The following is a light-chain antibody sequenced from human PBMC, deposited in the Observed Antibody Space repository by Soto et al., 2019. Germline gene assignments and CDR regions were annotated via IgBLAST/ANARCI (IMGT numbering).Light chain of an antibody. CDR2: AAS. J-gene: IGKJ5*01. CDR3: QRSYSTPLT. CDR1: QSISSY. V-gene: IGKV1-39*01. Sequence: DIQMTQAPSSLSAPVGDRVTITCLASQSISSYLNWYQQKPGKAPKLLIYAASSLQSGVPSRFSGSGSGTDFTLTISSLQPEDFATYYCQRSYSTPLTFGQGTRLEIK.